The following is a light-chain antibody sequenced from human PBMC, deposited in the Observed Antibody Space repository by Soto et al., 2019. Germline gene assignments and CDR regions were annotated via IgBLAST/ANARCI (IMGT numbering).Light chain of an antibody. V-gene: IGKV3-20*01. J-gene: IGKJ1*01. CDR2: GAS. CDR3: QQYGSSPPRT. CDR1: LIVSNEF. Sequence: DSVLTQSPGILSLSPGQRVTLSYRASLIVSNEFLAWYQQKPGQAPRLLIYGASTRATDVPDRFSGSGSGADFTLTISRLEPGDFAVYFCQQYGSSPPRTFGQGTKVDI.